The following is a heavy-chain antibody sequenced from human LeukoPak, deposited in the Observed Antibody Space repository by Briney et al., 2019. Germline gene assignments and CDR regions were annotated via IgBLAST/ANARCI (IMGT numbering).Heavy chain of an antibody. CDR3: ARDRGCTGASCYGDY. J-gene: IGHJ4*02. V-gene: IGHV3-7*01. CDR2: IKRDGSEK. D-gene: IGHD2-15*01. Sequence: GGSLRLSCPASGFSFSSYWMSWVRQAPGKGLEWVANIKRDGSEKYYVDSVKGRLTISRDNAKNLLYLQMTSLRAEDTAVYYCARDRGCTGASCYGDYWGQGTLVTVSS. CDR1: GFSFSSYW.